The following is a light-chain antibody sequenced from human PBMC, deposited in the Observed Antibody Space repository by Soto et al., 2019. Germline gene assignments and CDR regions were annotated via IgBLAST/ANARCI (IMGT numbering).Light chain of an antibody. Sequence: QSALTQPRSVSGSPGQSLTISCTGTSSDVGGYNYVSWYQQYPGKVPKLMIYDVTKRPSGVPDRFSGSKSGNTASLTISGLQAEDEADYYCCSHAGSYTYVFGTGTKLTGL. CDR2: DVT. V-gene: IGLV2-11*01. CDR1: SSDVGGYNY. CDR3: CSHAGSYTYV. J-gene: IGLJ1*01.